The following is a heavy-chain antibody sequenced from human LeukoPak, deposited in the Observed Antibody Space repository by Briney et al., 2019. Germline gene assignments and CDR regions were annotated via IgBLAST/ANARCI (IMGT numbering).Heavy chain of an antibody. CDR3: ARGGDPYYFYYMDV. CDR1: GFTFSSYW. V-gene: IGHV3-74*01. CDR2: INSDGSST. Sequence: GESLRLSCAASGFTFSSYWMHWVRQAPGKGLVWVSRINSDGSSTTYADSVKGRFTISRDNAKNTLYLQMNSLRAEDTAVYYCARGGDPYYFYYMDVWGKGTTVTVSS. J-gene: IGHJ6*03.